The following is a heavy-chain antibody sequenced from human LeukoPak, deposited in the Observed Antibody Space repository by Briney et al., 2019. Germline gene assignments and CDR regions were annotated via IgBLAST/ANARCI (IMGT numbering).Heavy chain of an antibody. D-gene: IGHD2-15*01. CDR3: ARHSPYYYYYMDV. CDR2: IYTSGST. V-gene: IGHV4-4*07. CDR1: GGSISTYY. J-gene: IGHJ6*03. Sequence: KPSETLSLTCSVSGGSISTYYWSWIRQPAGKGLEWIGRIYTSGSTNYNPSLKSRVTMSVDTSKNQFSLKLSSVTAADTAVYYCARHSPYYYYYMDVWGKGTTVTVSS.